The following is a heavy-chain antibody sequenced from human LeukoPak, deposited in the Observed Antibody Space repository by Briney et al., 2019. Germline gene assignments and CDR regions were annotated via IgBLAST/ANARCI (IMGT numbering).Heavy chain of an antibody. Sequence: PGGSLRLSCVASGFTVANTRMGWVRQPPGKGLEWVSVIYRDGTTSYADSVKGRFTISGEISKNTVYLQMNNLRAEDTAIYYCIRERFGDYAENWGQGTLVTVSS. CDR2: IYRDGTT. D-gene: IGHD4-17*01. J-gene: IGHJ4*02. V-gene: IGHV3-53*03. CDR3: IRERFGDYAEN. CDR1: GFTVANTR.